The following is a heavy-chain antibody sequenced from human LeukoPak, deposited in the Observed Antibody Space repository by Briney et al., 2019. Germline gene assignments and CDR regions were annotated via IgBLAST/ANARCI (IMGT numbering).Heavy chain of an antibody. V-gene: IGHV4-30-4*08. CDR2: ISYSGST. D-gene: IGHD1-26*01. Sequence: SETLSLTCTVSGGFISSGAYYWSWVRQPPGKGLEWIAYISYSGSTYYNPSLKSQVTISIDTSKNQFSLKRSSVTAADTAVYSCARDRGGLGATDYWGQGTLVTASS. J-gene: IGHJ4*02. CDR3: ARDRGGLGATDY. CDR1: GGFISSGAYY.